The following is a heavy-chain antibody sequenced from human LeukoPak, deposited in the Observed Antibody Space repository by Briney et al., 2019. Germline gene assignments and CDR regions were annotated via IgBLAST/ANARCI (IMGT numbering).Heavy chain of an antibody. CDR3: AKEGAYSYYDFWSGYFWFDP. J-gene: IGHJ5*02. CDR2: ISGSGGNT. V-gene: IGHV3-23*01. CDR1: GFTFSSYA. D-gene: IGHD3-3*01. Sequence: PGGSLRLSCAASGFTFSSYAMSWVRQAPGKGLEWVSTISGSGGNTYYADSVKGRFTISRDNSKNTLYLQMNSLRAEDTAVYYCAKEGAYSYYDFWSGYFWFDPWGQGTLVTVSS.